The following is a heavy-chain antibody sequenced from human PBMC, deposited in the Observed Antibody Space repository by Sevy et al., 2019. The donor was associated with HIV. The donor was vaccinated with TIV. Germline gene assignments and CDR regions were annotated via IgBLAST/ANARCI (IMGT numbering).Heavy chain of an antibody. D-gene: IGHD3-16*01. CDR1: GFTFSSYA. Sequence: GGSLRLSCAASGFTFSSYAMSWVRQAPGKGLEWVSGISESGGSTFYADSVKGRFTISRDNSRNTFYLQMSSLRVEDTAVYYCASGITILGAYWGQGTLVTVSS. CDR2: ISESGGST. J-gene: IGHJ4*02. V-gene: IGHV3-23*01. CDR3: ASGITILGAY.